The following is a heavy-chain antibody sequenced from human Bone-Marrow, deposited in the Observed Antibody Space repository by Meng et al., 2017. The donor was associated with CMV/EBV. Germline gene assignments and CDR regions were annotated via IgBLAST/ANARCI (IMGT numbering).Heavy chain of an antibody. Sequence: GGSLRLSCAASGLDFNTSSMNWVRQAPGKGLEWVSSIESSGTYIYSADSVKGRFTISRDNRKSSMYLQMNSLGVEDTAVYYCARTMLRFWSGYYIICGLDPWGQGTLVTVSS. D-gene: IGHD3-3*01. CDR3: ARTMLRFWSGYYIICGLDP. V-gene: IGHV3-21*01. CDR1: GLDFNTSS. CDR2: IESSGTYI. J-gene: IGHJ5*02.